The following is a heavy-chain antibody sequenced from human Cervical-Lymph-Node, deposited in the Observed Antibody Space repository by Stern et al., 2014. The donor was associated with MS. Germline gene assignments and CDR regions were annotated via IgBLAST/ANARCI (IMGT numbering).Heavy chain of an antibody. V-gene: IGHV1-18*01. CDR1: DYTFATYG. CDR2: ISAYNGST. D-gene: IGHD6-13*01. CDR3: ASGGAAGTFS. J-gene: IGHJ5*02. Sequence: QDQLVQSGVEVKKPGASVKVSCKASDYTFATYGISWVRQAPGQGLEWMGWISAYNGSTNYAQKLQGRVIMTTDTSTSTAYLELRSLRSDDTAVYYCASGGAAGTFSWGQGTLVTVSS.